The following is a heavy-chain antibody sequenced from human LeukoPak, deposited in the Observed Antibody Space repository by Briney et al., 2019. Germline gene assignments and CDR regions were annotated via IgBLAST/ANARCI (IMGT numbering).Heavy chain of an antibody. Sequence: SETLSLTCAVYGGSFSGYYWSWIRQPPGKGLEWIGEINHSGSTNYNPSLKSRVTISVDTSKNQFSLKLSSVTAADTAVYYCARGIWWSGSYYGYWGQGTLVTVSS. CDR2: INHSGST. CDR3: ARGIWWSGSYYGY. CDR1: GGSFSGYY. D-gene: IGHD1-26*01. J-gene: IGHJ4*02. V-gene: IGHV4-34*01.